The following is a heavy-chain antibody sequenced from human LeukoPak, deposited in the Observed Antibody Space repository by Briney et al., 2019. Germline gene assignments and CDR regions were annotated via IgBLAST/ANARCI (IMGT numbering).Heavy chain of an antibody. CDR2: ITGSSGNT. J-gene: IGHJ4*02. CDR1: CDTFYGYS. Sequence: PGGSLRLCCRPACDTFYGYSMIWGRQAPGKGLEWVSTITGSSGNTYYAEPAKGRFTISRDNAKNSLYPQMNSLRAEDTAVYYCGRDFHNRGQGSLVTVAS. V-gene: IGHV3-21*01. CDR3: GRDFHN.